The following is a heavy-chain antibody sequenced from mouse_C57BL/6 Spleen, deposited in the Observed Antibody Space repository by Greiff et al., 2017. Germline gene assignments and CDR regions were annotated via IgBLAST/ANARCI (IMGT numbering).Heavy chain of an antibody. D-gene: IGHD1-1*01. CDR1: GYAFSSYW. CDR2: IYPGDGDT. CDR3: ARSPTVVANEFDY. J-gene: IGHJ2*01. Sequence: VQLQQSGAELVKPGASVKISCKASGYAFSSYWMNWVKQRPGKGLEWIGQIYPGDGDTNYNGKFKGKATLTADKSSSTAYMQRSSLTSEDSAVYFCARSPTVVANEFDYWGQGTTLTVSS. V-gene: IGHV1-80*01.